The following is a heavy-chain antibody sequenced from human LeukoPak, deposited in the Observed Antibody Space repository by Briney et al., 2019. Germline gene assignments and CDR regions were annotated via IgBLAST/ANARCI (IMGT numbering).Heavy chain of an antibody. D-gene: IGHD3-16*01. CDR1: GYTFTDCY. Sequence: SVKVSCKASGYTFTDCYIHWVRQAPGQGLEWMGGIIPIFGTTNYARKFRGRVTLTADKSTRTAYMELSSLRSEDTAVYYCARDNDSRDPPHFDYWGQGTLVTVSS. CDR3: ARDNDSRDPPHFDY. CDR2: IIPIFGTT. J-gene: IGHJ4*02. V-gene: IGHV1-69*06.